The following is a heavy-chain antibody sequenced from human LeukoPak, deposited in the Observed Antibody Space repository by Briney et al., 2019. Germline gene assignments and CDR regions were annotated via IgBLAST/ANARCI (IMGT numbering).Heavy chain of an antibody. CDR3: AREGRKTHIADTVVYHYYGMDV. Sequence: GGSLRLSCAASGLTFSNSWMTWLRQAPGKGLEWVAHIKEDGTDKYYMDSVTGRFTISRDNTRNSLYLQMSSLRAEDTAVYYCAREGRKTHIADTVVYHYYGMDVWGQGTTVAVSS. CDR1: GLTFSNSW. D-gene: IGHD6-13*01. CDR2: IKEDGTDK. V-gene: IGHV3-7*05. J-gene: IGHJ6*02.